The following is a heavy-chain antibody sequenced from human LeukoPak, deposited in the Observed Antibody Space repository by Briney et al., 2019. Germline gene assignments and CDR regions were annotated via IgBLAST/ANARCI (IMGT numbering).Heavy chain of an antibody. D-gene: IGHD4-17*01. Sequence: GGSLRLSCAASGFTFSSHAMSWVRQAPGKGLEWVSGISGRGDSTVYADSVKGRFTISRDTSKNTLYLQINSLRVEDTAVYYCIVFGDSNHWGQGTLVTVSS. CDR3: IVFGDSNH. J-gene: IGHJ5*02. CDR2: ISGRGDST. CDR1: GFTFSSHA. V-gene: IGHV3-23*01.